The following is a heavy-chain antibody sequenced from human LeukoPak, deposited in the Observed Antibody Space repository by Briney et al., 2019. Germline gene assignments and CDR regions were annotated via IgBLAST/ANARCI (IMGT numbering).Heavy chain of an antibody. V-gene: IGHV3-21*01. CDR3: AREQTAVAGNDY. CDR2: ISYSSSYI. Sequence: GGSLRLSCVASGFTFSSYSMNWVRQAPGKGLEWVSSISYSSSYIYYTDSVKGRFTNSRDNAKNSLYLQMNSLRAEDTAVYYCAREQTAVAGNDYWGQGILVTVSS. D-gene: IGHD6-19*01. CDR1: GFTFSSYS. J-gene: IGHJ4*02.